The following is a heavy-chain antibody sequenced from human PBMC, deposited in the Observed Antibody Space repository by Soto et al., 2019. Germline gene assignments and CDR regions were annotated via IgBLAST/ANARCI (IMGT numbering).Heavy chain of an antibody. V-gene: IGHV3-30-3*01. CDR2: ISYDGSNK. Sequence: GGSLRLSCAASGFTFSSYAMHWVRQAPGKGLEWVAVISYDGSNKYYADSVKGRFTISRDNSKNTLYLQMNSLRAEDTAVYYCAREGLSSVAFDIWGQGTMVTVSS. J-gene: IGHJ3*02. CDR1: GFTFSSYA. CDR3: AREGLSSVAFDI.